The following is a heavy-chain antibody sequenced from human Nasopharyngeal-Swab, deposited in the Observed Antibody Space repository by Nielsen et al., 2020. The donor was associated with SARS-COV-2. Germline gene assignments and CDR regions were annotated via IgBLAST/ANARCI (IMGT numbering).Heavy chain of an antibody. CDR1: GFTFSSYW. Sequence: GESLKISCAASGFTFSSYWMHWVRQAPGEGLVWVSRMNSDGSRTSYADSVKGRFTISRDNAKNTLYLQMNSLRAEDTAVYYCVRHRGATTEIFDYWGQGTLVTVSS. CDR3: VRHRGATTEIFDY. D-gene: IGHD1-26*01. V-gene: IGHV3-74*01. CDR2: MNSDGSRT. J-gene: IGHJ4*02.